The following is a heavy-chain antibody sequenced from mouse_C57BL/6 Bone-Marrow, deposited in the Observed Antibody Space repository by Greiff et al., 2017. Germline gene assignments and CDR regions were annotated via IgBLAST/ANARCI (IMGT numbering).Heavy chain of an antibody. D-gene: IGHD2-4*01. CDR2: IDPENGDT. V-gene: IGHV14-4*01. Sequence: VQLQQSGAELVRPGASVKLSCTASGFNIKDDYMHWVKQRPEQGLEWIGWIDPENGDTEYASKFQGKATITADTSSNTAYLQLSSLTSEDTAAYYCTTRDYDGAYWGQGTLVTVSA. J-gene: IGHJ3*01. CDR1: GFNIKDDY. CDR3: TTRDYDGAY.